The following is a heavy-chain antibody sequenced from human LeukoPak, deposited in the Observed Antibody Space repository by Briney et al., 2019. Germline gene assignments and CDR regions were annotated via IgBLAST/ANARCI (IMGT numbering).Heavy chain of an antibody. CDR3: AKHSGSYFIYYVDS. V-gene: IGHV3-23*01. D-gene: IGHD1-26*01. Sequence: GGSLRLSCAASGFTFSSYGMSWVRQAPGKGLEWVSTISGSACNTYYADSVKGRFTVSRDNSANTLYLQMNSLRPDDTALYYCAKHSGSYFIYYVDSWGQGTLVTVSS. CDR1: GFTFSSYG. CDR2: ISGSACNT. J-gene: IGHJ4*02.